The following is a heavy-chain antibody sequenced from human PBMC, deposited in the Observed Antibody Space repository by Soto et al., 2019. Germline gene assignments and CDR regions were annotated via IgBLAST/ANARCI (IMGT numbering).Heavy chain of an antibody. Sequence: TASGFTFSKNAMSWVRQAPGKGLEWVSVISGSDGETYYADSVKGRFTISRDNSKNTLYLQMNSLRAEDTAVYYCAKHSTYSGSGHCYDYWGQGTLVTASS. J-gene: IGHJ4*02. CDR3: AKHSTYSGSGHCYDY. CDR2: ISGSDGET. D-gene: IGHD3-10*01. V-gene: IGHV3-23*01. CDR1: GFTFSKNA.